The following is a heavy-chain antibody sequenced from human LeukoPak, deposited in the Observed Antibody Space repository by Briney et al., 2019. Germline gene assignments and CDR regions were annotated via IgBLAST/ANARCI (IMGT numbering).Heavy chain of an antibody. D-gene: IGHD3-10*01. CDR1: GGSFSGYY. CDR3: ARGGLYGSGSYYPSRY. J-gene: IGHJ4*02. CDR2: MNHSGST. Sequence: SETLSLTCAVYGGSFSGYYWSWIRQPPGKGLEWIGEMNHSGSTNYNPSLKSRVTISEDTSKNQFSLKLSSVTAADTAVYYCARGGLYGSGSYYPSRYWGQGTLVTVSS. V-gene: IGHV4-34*01.